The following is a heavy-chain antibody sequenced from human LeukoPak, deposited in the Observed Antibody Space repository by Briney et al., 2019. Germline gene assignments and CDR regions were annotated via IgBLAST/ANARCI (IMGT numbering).Heavy chain of an antibody. D-gene: IGHD3-22*01. CDR2: IYSGGRT. CDR3: ASNFEGSGFYPY. CDR1: GFTVSSNY. J-gene: IGHJ4*02. V-gene: IGHV3-53*01. Sequence: GGSLRLSCAASGFTVSSNYMSWVRQAPGKGLEWVSIIYSGGRTDYADSVKGRFTVSRDNSKNTVYLQMSSLRADDTAVYYCASNFEGSGFYPYWGQGILVTVSS.